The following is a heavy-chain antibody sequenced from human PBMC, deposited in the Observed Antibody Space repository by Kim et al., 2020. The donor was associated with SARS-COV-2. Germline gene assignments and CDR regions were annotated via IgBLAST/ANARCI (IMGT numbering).Heavy chain of an antibody. D-gene: IGHD2-15*01. CDR3: AREYVVVAATAYDRRAFDI. J-gene: IGHJ3*02. V-gene: IGHV1-69*13. CDR2: IIPIFGTA. Sequence: SVKVSCKASGGTFSSYAISWVRQAPGQGLEWMGGIIPIFGTANYAQKFQGRVTITADESTSTAYMELSSLRSEDTAVYYCAREYVVVAATAYDRRAFDIWGQGTMVTVSS. CDR1: GGTFSSYA.